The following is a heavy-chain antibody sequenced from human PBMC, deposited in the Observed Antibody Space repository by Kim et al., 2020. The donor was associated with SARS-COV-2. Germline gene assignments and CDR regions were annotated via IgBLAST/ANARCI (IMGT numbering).Heavy chain of an antibody. V-gene: IGHV3-15*01. J-gene: IGHJ3*02. Sequence: GGSLRLSCAASGFTFSNAWMSWVRQAPGKGLEWVGRIKSKTDGGTTDYAAPVKGRFTISRDDSKNTLYLQMNSLKTEDTAVYYCTTDLGVYCSGGSCYFGAFDIWGQGTMVTVSS. D-gene: IGHD2-15*01. CDR2: IKSKTDGGTT. CDR1: GFTFSNAW. CDR3: TTDLGVYCSGGSCYFGAFDI.